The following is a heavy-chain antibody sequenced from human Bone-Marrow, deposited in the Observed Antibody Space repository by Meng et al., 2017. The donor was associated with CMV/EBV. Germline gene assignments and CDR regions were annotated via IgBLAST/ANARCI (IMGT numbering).Heavy chain of an antibody. D-gene: IGHD1-7*01. J-gene: IGHJ5*02. CDR3: ARDHPNEYNWNYWFDP. Sequence: SVKVSCKASGGTFSSYAISWVRQAPGQGLEWMGGIIPIFGTANYAQKFQGRVTITTDESTSTAYMELSSLRSEDTAVYYCARDHPNEYNWNYWFDPWGQGTLVTVS. V-gene: IGHV1-69*05. CDR1: GGTFSSYA. CDR2: IIPIFGTA.